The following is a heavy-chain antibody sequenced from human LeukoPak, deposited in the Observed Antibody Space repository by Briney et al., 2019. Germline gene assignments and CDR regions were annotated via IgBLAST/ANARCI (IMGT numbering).Heavy chain of an antibody. V-gene: IGHV1-46*01. D-gene: IGHD6-19*01. CDR2: INPSGGST. Sequence: SCKASGXTXXSYXMHWXRXAXGQGLXXMGIINPSGGSTSYAQKFQGRVTMTRDTSTSTVYVELSSLRSEDTAVYYCARSQWLASMDVWGQGTTVTVSS. CDR1: GXTXXSYX. J-gene: IGHJ6*02. CDR3: ARSQWLASMDV.